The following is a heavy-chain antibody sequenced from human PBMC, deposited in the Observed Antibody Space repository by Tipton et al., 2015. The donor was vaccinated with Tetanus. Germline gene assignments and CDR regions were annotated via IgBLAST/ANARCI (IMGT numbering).Heavy chain of an antibody. Sequence: TLSLTCSVSGDSVSSGVYYWTWIRQYPGKGLGWIGYIYHSGSTYYNPSLQSRVSMSLDTSKNRFSLKLTSVTAADTAVYYCARGGVRGVIMAHFFDYWGQGALVTVSS. CDR3: ARGGVRGVIMAHFFDY. D-gene: IGHD3-10*01. CDR2: IYHSGST. CDR1: GDSVSSGVYY. J-gene: IGHJ4*02. V-gene: IGHV4-31*03.